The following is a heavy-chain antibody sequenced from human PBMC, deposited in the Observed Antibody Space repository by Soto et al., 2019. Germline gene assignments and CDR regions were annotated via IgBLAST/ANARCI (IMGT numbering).Heavy chain of an antibody. D-gene: IGHD2-15*01. CDR1: GGSVSSRSHY. CDR2: IYHSGST. J-gene: IGHJ3*02. V-gene: IGHV4-39*01. Sequence: SETLSLTCIVSGGSVSSRSHYWGWIRQPPGKGLEWIGSIYHSGSTYYNPSLKSRVTISVGTSKIQFSLKLSYVTAADTVVYYCARLCSGGYRSGYGEAFESWGQGPMVTVSS. CDR3: ARLCSGGYRSGYGEAFES.